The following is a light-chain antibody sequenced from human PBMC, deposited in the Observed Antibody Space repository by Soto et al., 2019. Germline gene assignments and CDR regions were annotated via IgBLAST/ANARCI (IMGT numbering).Light chain of an antibody. J-gene: IGKJ4*01. Sequence: EIGLTQSPGTLSLTKGERATLSCRASQSVGSNYLAWYQQRPGQPPNLLIFGASHRAPDIPDRFSGSGSGTDFTLTISRLEPEEFAVYYCQQYGSSFSTFGG. CDR3: QQYGSSFST. V-gene: IGKV3-20*01. CDR1: QSVGSNY. CDR2: GAS.